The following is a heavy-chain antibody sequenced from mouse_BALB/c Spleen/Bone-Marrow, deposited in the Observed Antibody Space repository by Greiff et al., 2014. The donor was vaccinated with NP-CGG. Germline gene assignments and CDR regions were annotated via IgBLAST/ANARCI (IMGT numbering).Heavy chain of an antibody. Sequence: VQLQQSGAELARPGASVKLSCKAAGYTFTSYWMQWVKQRPGQGLEWIGAIYPGGGDTRYSQKFKVKATLTADKSSSTAYIQLSSLASEDSAVYYCARRGSDYENAMDYWGQGTSVIVSS. CDR2: IYPGGGDT. V-gene: IGHV1-87*01. D-gene: IGHD2-4*01. CDR1: GYTFTSYW. CDR3: ARRGSDYENAMDY. J-gene: IGHJ4*01.